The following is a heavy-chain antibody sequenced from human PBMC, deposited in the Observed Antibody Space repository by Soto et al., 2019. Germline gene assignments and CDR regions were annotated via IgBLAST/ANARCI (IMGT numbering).Heavy chain of an antibody. V-gene: IGHV4-31*03. D-gene: IGHD1-26*01. CDR1: GGSISSGGYY. CDR3: ARVWAPISARIWFDP. CDR2: IYYSGST. Sequence: SETLSLTCTVSGGSISSGGYYWSWIRQHPGKGLEWIGYIYYSGSTYYNPSLKSRVTISVDTSKNQFSLKLSSVTAADTAVYYCARVWAPISARIWFDPWGQGTLVTVSS. J-gene: IGHJ5*02.